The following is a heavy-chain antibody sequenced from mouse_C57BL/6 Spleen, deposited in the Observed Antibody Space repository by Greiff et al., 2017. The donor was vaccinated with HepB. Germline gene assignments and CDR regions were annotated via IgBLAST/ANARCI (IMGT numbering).Heavy chain of an antibody. J-gene: IGHJ4*01. Sequence: VQLQQPGAELVMPGASVKLSCKASGYTFTSYWMHWVKQRPGQGLEWIGEIDPSDSYTNYNQKFKGKSTLTVDKSSSTAYMQLSSLTSEDSAVYYCARGTTGRDYAMDYWGQGTSVTVSS. CDR2: IDPSDSYT. D-gene: IGHD1-1*01. CDR3: ARGTTGRDYAMDY. V-gene: IGHV1-69*01. CDR1: GYTFTSYW.